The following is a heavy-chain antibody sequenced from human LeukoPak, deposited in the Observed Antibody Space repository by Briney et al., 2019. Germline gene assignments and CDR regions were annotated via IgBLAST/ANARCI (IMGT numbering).Heavy chain of an antibody. V-gene: IGHV1-46*01. Sequence: ASVKVSCKASGYTFTNYTINWVRLAPGQGLEWMGIINPGGGSTSYPQKFQGRVTMTRDTSTSTVYMELSSLRSEDTAVYYCARLPHRDGYNNLVDYWGQGTLVTVSS. CDR1: GYTFTNYT. CDR2: INPGGGST. J-gene: IGHJ4*02. CDR3: ARLPHRDGYNNLVDY. D-gene: IGHD5-24*01.